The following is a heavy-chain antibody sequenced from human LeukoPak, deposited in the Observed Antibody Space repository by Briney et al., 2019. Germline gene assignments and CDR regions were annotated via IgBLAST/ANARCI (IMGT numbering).Heavy chain of an antibody. V-gene: IGHV3-15*01. CDR2: TDGGTT. Sequence: GGSLRLSCAASGFTFSNAWMSWVRQAPGKGLEWVGKTDGGTTDYAAPVKGRFTISRDDSKNTLYLQMNSLKTEDTAVYYCTCQEMATTYYYYYYYMDVWGKGTTVTVSS. J-gene: IGHJ6*03. CDR1: GFTFSNAW. D-gene: IGHD5-24*01. CDR3: TCQEMATTYYYYYYYMDV.